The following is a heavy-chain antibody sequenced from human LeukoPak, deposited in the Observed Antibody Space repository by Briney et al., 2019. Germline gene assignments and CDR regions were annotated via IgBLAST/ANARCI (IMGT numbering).Heavy chain of an antibody. Sequence: SVKVSCKAAGATFSSYAISWVRQAPGQGLEWMGRIIPIFGTANYAQKFQGRVTITTDESTSTAYMELSSLRSEDTAVYYCARGYDSSGYYYDLAYWGQGTLVTVSS. D-gene: IGHD3-22*01. CDR2: IIPIFGTA. V-gene: IGHV1-69*05. CDR1: GATFSSYA. J-gene: IGHJ4*02. CDR3: ARGYDSSGYYYDLAY.